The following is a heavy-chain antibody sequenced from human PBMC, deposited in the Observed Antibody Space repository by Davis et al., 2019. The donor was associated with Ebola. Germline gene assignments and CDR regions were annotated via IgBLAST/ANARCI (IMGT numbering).Heavy chain of an antibody. D-gene: IGHD2-2*01. CDR3: ATYCSGNSCLRRYFDY. CDR2: VSASGRNS. V-gene: IGHV3-23*01. CDR1: GFTFSDYA. J-gene: IGHJ4*02. Sequence: GGSLRLSCAASGFTFSDYAMTWVRQAPGKGLEWVSTVSASGRNSYYADSVKGRFTISRDNSKNTLFLQMNSLRAEDTAMYYCATYCSGNSCLRRYFDYWGQGTLVTVSS.